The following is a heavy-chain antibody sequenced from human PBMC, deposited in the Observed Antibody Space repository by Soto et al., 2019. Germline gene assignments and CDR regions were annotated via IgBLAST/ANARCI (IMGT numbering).Heavy chain of an antibody. CDR2: ISGSGGST. J-gene: IGHJ4*02. D-gene: IGHD5-12*01. CDR1: GFTFTTYA. Sequence: VQLLESGGGLVQPGGSLRLSCAASGFTFTTYAMSWVRQAPGKGLEWVSAISGSGGSTYYADSVKGRFTISRDNSQNTLYLQMNSLTADDTAVYYCAKEADAVATTYGHFDHWGQGTLVTVSS. CDR3: AKEADAVATTYGHFDH. V-gene: IGHV3-23*01.